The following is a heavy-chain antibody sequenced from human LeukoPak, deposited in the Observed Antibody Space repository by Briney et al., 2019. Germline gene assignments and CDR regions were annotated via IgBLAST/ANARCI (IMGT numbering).Heavy chain of an antibody. CDR2: INPNSGGT. D-gene: IGHD4-17*01. V-gene: IGHV1-2*04. CDR3: ARGDYGDYVWFDY. Sequence: ASVKVSCKASGYTFTGYYMHWVRQAPGQGLEWMGWINPNSGGTNYAQKFQGWVTMTRDTSTSTAYMELSRLRSDDTAVYYCARGDYGDYVWFDYWGQGTLVTVSS. J-gene: IGHJ4*02. CDR1: GYTFTGYY.